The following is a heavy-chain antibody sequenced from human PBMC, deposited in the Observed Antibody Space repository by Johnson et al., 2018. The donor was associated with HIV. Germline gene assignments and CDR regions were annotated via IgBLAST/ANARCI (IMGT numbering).Heavy chain of an antibody. J-gene: IGHJ3*02. CDR3: ARDSRAGLELRGHAFDI. D-gene: IGHD1-7*01. Sequence: QVQLVESGGGLVKPGGSLRLSCAASGFTFSDYYMSWIRQAPGKGLEWVSYISSSGSTIYYADSVKGRFTISRDNAENSLYLQMNSLRAEDTGVYYCARDSRAGLELRGHAFDIWGQGTMVTVSS. V-gene: IGHV3-11*04. CDR2: ISSSGSTI. CDR1: GFTFSDYY.